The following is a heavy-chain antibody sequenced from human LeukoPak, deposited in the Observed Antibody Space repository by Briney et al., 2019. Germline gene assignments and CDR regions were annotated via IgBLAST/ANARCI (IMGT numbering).Heavy chain of an antibody. J-gene: IGHJ5*02. CDR2: IYYSGST. D-gene: IGHD1-26*01. CDR3: ARRKLLSNWFDP. CDR1: GGSFSGYY. V-gene: IGHV4-59*01. Sequence: PSETLSLTCAVYGGSFSGYYWSWIRQPPGKGLEWIGYIYYSGSTNYNPSLKSRVTISVDTSKNQFSLKLSSVTAADTAVYYCARRKLLSNWFDPWGQGTLVTVSS.